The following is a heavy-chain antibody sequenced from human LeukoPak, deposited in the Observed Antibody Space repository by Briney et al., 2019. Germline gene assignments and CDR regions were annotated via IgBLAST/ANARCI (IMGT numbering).Heavy chain of an antibody. J-gene: IGHJ3*02. CDR2: INPNTDDS. Sequence: ASVRVSCKASGYTFTAYYIHWVRQAPGQGLEWMGWINPNTDDSKYAQKFQGRVTMTRDTSISTAYMDLSSLTSDDTAVYYCAREGRGRGGAFDIWGQGTMVTVSS. CDR1: GYTFTAYY. D-gene: IGHD1-26*01. CDR3: AREGRGRGGAFDI. V-gene: IGHV1-2*02.